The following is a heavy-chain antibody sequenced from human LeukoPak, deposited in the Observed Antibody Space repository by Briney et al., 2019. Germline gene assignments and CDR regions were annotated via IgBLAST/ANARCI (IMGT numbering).Heavy chain of an antibody. CDR2: IYTSGST. CDR1: GGSISSGSYY. J-gene: IGHJ4*02. Sequence: SETLSLTCTVSGGSISSGSYYWSWIRQPAGKGLEWIGRIYTSGSTNYNPSLKSRVTMSVDTSKNQFSLKLSSVTAADTAVYYCARDAAYYYGSGSYRNGIDYWGQGTLVTVSS. CDR3: ARDAAYYYGSGSYRNGIDY. V-gene: IGHV4-61*02. D-gene: IGHD3-10*01.